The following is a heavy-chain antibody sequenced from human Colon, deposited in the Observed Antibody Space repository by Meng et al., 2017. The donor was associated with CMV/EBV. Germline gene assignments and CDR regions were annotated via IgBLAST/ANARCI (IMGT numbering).Heavy chain of an antibody. CDR3: ARRSLYCDY. V-gene: IGHV3-7*01. Sequence: GESLKISCAASGFTFSSYWMSWVRQAPGKGLEWVANIKQDGSEKYYVDSVKGRFTIPRDNAKNSLYLQMNSLRAEDTAVYYCARRSLYCDYWGQGTLVTVSS. J-gene: IGHJ4*02. CDR2: IKQDGSEK. D-gene: IGHD3-16*02. CDR1: GFTFSSYW.